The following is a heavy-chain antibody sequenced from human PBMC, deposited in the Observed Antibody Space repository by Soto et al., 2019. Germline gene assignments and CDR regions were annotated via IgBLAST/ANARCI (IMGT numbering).Heavy chain of an antibody. CDR2: IYPGDSDT. V-gene: IGHV5-51*01. CDR3: ARLTDGGYYDSSGYPGGSWFDP. Sequence: EVQLVQSGAEVKKPGESLKISCKGSGYSFTSYWIGWVRQMPGKGLEWMGIIYPGDSDTRYSPSFQGQVTISADKSISTAYLQWSSLKASDTAMYYCARLTDGGYYDSSGYPGGSWFDPWGQGTLVTVSS. CDR1: GYSFTSYW. D-gene: IGHD3-22*01. J-gene: IGHJ5*02.